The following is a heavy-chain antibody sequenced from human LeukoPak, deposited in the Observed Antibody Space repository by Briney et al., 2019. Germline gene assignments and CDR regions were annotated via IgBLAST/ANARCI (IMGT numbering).Heavy chain of an antibody. D-gene: IGHD6-13*01. J-gene: IGHJ4*02. V-gene: IGHV3-33*01. Sequence: GGSLRLSCAASGFTFSSYGMHWVRQAPGKGLEWVAVIWYDGSNKYYADSVEGRFTISRDNSKNTLYLQMNSLRAEDTAVYYCASGSRREASHRRQLVLNYWGQGTLVTVSS. CDR1: GFTFSSYG. CDR3: ASGSRREASHRRQLVLNY. CDR2: IWYDGSNK.